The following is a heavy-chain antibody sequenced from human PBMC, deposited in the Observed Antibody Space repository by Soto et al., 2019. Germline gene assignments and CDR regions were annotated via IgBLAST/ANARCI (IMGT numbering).Heavy chain of an antibody. V-gene: IGHV4-39*01. D-gene: IGHD2-21*02. CDR2: IYYSGST. CDR3: ASIEWAYCGGDCYSGTYYYYYGMDV. CDR1: GGSISSSSYY. J-gene: IGHJ6*02. Sequence: SETLSLTCTVSGGSISSSSYYWGWIRQPPGKGLEWIGSIYYSGSTYYNPSLKSRVTISVDTSKNQFSLKLSSVTAADTAVYYCASIEWAYCGGDCYSGTYYYYYGMDVWGQGTTVTVSS.